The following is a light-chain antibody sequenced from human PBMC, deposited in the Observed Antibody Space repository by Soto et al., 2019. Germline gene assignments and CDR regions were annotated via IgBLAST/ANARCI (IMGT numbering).Light chain of an antibody. CDR1: SSNLGAGYD. V-gene: IGLV1-44*01. Sequence: QAVVTQPPSVSGAPGQRVTISCTGNSSNLGAGYDVHWYQQLPGTAPKLLIYSNNQRPSGVPDRFSGSKSGTSASLAISGLQSEDEADYYCAAWDDSLNGPSWVFGGGTKLTVL. CDR3: AAWDDSLNGPSWV. CDR2: SNN. J-gene: IGLJ3*02.